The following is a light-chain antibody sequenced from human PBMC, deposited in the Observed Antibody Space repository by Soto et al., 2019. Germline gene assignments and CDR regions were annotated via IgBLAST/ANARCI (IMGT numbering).Light chain of an antibody. CDR1: QGISSW. CDR3: QQTITFPPT. Sequence: DMQMTQSPSSVSASVGDRVTITCRANQGISSWLAWYQQKPGKAPKLLIYAASRLRSGVPSRFSSSGSGTDFTLTISRLQPEDFATYYCQQTITFPPTFGQGTRLEIK. J-gene: IGKJ5*01. V-gene: IGKV1-12*01. CDR2: AAS.